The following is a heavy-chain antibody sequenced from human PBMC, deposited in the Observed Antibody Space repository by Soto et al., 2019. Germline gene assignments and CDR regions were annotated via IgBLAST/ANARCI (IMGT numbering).Heavy chain of an antibody. CDR3: GGTDDTLDY. CDR1: GLTFSNYY. CDR2: ITSSGGDI. Sequence: EVQLVESGGGLVKPGGSLRLSCEASGLTFSNYYMNWIRQAPGKGLEWVSSITSSGGDIYYADSVKGRFTISRDNAMNPCYRKINSLRAEDTALYYGGGTDDTLDYWGQGTLVTVSS. V-gene: IGHV3-21*01. J-gene: IGHJ4*02. D-gene: IGHD3-16*01.